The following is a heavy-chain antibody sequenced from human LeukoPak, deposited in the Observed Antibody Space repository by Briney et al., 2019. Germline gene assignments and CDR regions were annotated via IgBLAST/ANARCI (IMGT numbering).Heavy chain of an antibody. D-gene: IGHD5-12*01. V-gene: IGHV3-9*03. Sequence: GRSLRLSCAASGFTFDDYAMHWVRQAPGKGLEWVSGISWNSGNIGYADSVKGRFSISRDNAKNSLYLQMNSLRAEDMALYYCAKDMGYSGYDFAFDIWGQGTMVTVSS. CDR3: AKDMGYSGYDFAFDI. J-gene: IGHJ3*02. CDR2: ISWNSGNI. CDR1: GFTFDDYA.